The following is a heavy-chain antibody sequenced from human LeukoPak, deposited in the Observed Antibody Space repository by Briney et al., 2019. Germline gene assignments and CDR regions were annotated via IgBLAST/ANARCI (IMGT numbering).Heavy chain of an antibody. CDR1: GYTFSVYY. V-gene: IGHV1-2*02. J-gene: IGHJ5*02. Sequence: GASVKVSCKASGYTFSVYYIHWLGQAPGQGLEWLGWINPNNGGPLYLQKFQGGVTMSRDTSISAVYMELNRLTTDDTAVYFCARGPSPPSFWFDPWGQGTLVTVSS. CDR3: ARGPSPPSFWFDP. CDR2: INPNNGGP. D-gene: IGHD2-2*01.